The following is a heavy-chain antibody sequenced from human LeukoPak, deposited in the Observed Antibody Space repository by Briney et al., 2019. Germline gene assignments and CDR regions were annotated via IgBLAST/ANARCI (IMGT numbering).Heavy chain of an antibody. J-gene: IGHJ4*02. CDR2: IKQNESEK. V-gene: IGHV3-7*05. CDR1: GFIYRSNW. Sequence: GGSLRLSCAASGFIYRSNWMSSVRQAPGKGLEWVANIKQNESEKYHVDSVKGRFTISRDNAKNTLYLQMNSLRAEDTAVYYCARGFSGYVNWDQGTLVTVSS. D-gene: IGHD5-12*01. CDR3: ARGFSGYVN.